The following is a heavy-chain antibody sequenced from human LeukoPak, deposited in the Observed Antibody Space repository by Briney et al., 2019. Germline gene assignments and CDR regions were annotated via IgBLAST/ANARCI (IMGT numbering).Heavy chain of an antibody. CDR2: INPSGGST. Sequence: GASVKVSCKASGYTFTSYYMHWVRQAPGQGLEWMGIINPSGGSTSYAQKFQGRDTMTRDTSTSTVYMELSSLRSEDTAVYYCARRGTSYDFWSGYYVGLFDYWGQGTLVTVSS. CDR1: GYTFTSYY. V-gene: IGHV1-46*01. CDR3: ARRGTSYDFWSGYYVGLFDY. D-gene: IGHD3-3*01. J-gene: IGHJ4*02.